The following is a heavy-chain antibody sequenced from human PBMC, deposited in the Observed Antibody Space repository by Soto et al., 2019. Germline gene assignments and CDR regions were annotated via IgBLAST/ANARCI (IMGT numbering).Heavy chain of an antibody. CDR1: GGSISSYY. V-gene: IGHV4-59*08. J-gene: IGHJ5*02. Sequence: PSETLSLTCTVSGGSISSYYWSWIRQPPGKGLEWIGYIYYSGSTNYNPSLKSRVTISVDTSKNQFSLKLSSVTAADTAVYYCARHPPSTIFGVVPNNNWFNPWGQGTPVTVSS. CDR2: IYYSGST. D-gene: IGHD3-3*01. CDR3: ARHPPSTIFGVVPNNNWFNP.